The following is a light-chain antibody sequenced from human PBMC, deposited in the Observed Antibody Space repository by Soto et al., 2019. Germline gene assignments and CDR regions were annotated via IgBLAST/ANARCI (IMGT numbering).Light chain of an antibody. J-gene: IGLJ2*01. CDR3: CSYAGTNTVHVV. Sequence: QSVLTQPASVSGSPGQSITISCTGTSSDVGSYNLVSWYQQHPGKAPKLMIYEGSKRPSGVSNRFSASKSGNTASLTISGLQAEDEADYYCCSYAGTNTVHVVFGGGPKLTVL. V-gene: IGLV2-23*03. CDR2: EGS. CDR1: SSDVGSYNL.